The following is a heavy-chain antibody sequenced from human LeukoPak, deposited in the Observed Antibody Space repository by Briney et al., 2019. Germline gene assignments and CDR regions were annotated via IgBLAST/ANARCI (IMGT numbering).Heavy chain of an antibody. J-gene: IGHJ4*02. Sequence: PRGSPRPSCAASGFTFSSYGMHWVRQAPGKGLEWAAFIRYDGSNKYYADSVKGRFTISRDNSKNTLYLQMNSLRAEDTAVYYCAKDYFLRITMIVVVIPDFWGRRTLVTVSS. CDR1: GFTFSSYG. CDR3: AKDYFLRITMIVVVIPDF. CDR2: IRYDGSNK. D-gene: IGHD3-22*01. V-gene: IGHV3-30*02.